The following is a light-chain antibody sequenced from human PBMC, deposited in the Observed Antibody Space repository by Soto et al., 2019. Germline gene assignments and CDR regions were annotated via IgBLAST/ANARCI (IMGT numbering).Light chain of an antibody. CDR1: SSDIGASNY. V-gene: IGLV2-14*01. CDR3: SSLTNADSHV. Sequence: QSALTQPASVSGSPGQSITISCAGTSSDIGASNYVSWYQQHPGKAPKLMIFEVTNRPSGVSNRFSGSKSGNAASLTISGLQAQDEADYYCSSLTNADSHVFGTGTKVTVL. J-gene: IGLJ1*01. CDR2: EVT.